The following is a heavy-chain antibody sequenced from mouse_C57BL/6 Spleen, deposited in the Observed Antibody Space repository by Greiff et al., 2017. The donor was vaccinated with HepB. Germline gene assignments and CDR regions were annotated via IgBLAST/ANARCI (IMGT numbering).Heavy chain of an antibody. CDR2: IYPGSGST. J-gene: IGHJ3*01. CDR1: GYTFTSYW. V-gene: IGHV1-55*01. Sequence: VQLQQSGAELVKPGASVKMSCKASGYTFTSYWITWVKQRPGQGLEWIGDIYPGSGSTNYNEKFKSKATLTVDTSSSTAYMQLSSLTSEDSAVYYCARSVDYYGRFAYWGQGTLVTVSA. CDR3: ARSVDYYGRFAY. D-gene: IGHD1-1*01.